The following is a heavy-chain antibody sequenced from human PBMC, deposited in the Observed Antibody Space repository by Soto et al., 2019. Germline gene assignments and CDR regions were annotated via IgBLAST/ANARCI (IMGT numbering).Heavy chain of an antibody. Sequence: ASVKVSCKASGYTFTSYYMHWVRQAPGQGLEWMGIINPSGGSTSYAQKFQGRVTMTRDTSTSTVYMELSSLRSEDTAVYYCARAFERFHSNAFWFDPWGQGTLVTVSS. CDR2: INPSGGST. J-gene: IGHJ5*02. CDR1: GYTFTSYY. CDR3: ARAFERFHSNAFWFDP. V-gene: IGHV1-46*01. D-gene: IGHD4-4*01.